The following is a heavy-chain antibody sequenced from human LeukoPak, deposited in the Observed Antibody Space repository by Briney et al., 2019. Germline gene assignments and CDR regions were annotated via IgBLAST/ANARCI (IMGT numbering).Heavy chain of an antibody. J-gene: IGHJ2*01. V-gene: IGHV6-1*01. CDR2: TYYRSKWYN. Sequence: SQTLSLTCAISGDSVSSNSAAWNWTRQSPSRGLEWLGRTYYRSKWYNDYAVSVKSRITINPDTSKNQFSLQLNSVTPEDTAVYYCARDKTDSGSYYWYFDLWGRGTLVTVYS. CDR1: GDSVSSNSAA. CDR3: ARDKTDSGSYYWYFDL. D-gene: IGHD1-26*01.